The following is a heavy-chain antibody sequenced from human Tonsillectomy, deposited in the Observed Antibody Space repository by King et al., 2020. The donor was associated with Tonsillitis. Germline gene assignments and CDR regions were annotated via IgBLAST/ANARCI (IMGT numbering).Heavy chain of an antibody. CDR2: IITISGTA. CDR1: GGTFSSYA. Sequence: VQLVQSGAEVKKPGSSVKVSCKASGGTFSSYAIGWVRQAPGQGLEWMGGIITISGTASYAQKFQGRVTMTADESTSTAYMELNSLRSEDTAVYYCARDRGRMAYSSGWYGADYWGQGTLVTVSP. V-gene: IGHV1-69*01. CDR3: ARDRGRMAYSSGWYGADY. D-gene: IGHD6-19*01. J-gene: IGHJ4*02.